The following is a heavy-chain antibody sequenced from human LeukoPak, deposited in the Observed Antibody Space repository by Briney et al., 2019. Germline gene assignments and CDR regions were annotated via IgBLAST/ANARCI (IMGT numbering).Heavy chain of an antibody. CDR3: ARGGDYDILTGYYPLEY. CDR2: ISAYNGNT. Sequence: ASVKVSCKASGYTFTSYGISWVRQALGQGLEWMGWISAYNGNTNYAQKLQGRVTMTTDTSTTTAYMELRSLRSDDTAVYYCARGGDYDILTGYYPLEYWGQGTLVTVSS. V-gene: IGHV1-18*01. D-gene: IGHD3-9*01. CDR1: GYTFTSYG. J-gene: IGHJ4*02.